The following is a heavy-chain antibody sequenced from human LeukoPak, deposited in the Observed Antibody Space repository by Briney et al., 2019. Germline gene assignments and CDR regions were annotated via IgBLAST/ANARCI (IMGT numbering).Heavy chain of an antibody. J-gene: IGHJ4*02. D-gene: IGHD5-18*01. Sequence: PSVTLSCTVSGYTFTGYYMHWVRHAHGQGIEWMGWINPNSGGTNYAQTFQRSVTMTRETSNSTAYMELRRLRSDDTAVYYCARADTAMGSFDYWGQGTLVTVSS. CDR3: ARADTAMGSFDY. CDR1: GYTFTGYY. V-gene: IGHV1-2*04. CDR2: INPNSGGT.